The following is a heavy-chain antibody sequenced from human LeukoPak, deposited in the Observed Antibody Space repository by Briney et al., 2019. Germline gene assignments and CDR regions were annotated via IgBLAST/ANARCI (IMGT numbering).Heavy chain of an antibody. CDR1: GYTFTGYY. CDR2: INPNSGGT. D-gene: IGHD3-10*01. Sequence: ASVKVSCKASGYTFTGYYMHWVRQAPGEGLEWMGWINPNSGGTKYAQKFQGRVTMTTDTSTSTAYMELRSLRSDDTAVYYCARGGFGAPKPYYYYYYYMDVWGKGTTVTISS. V-gene: IGHV1-2*02. CDR3: ARGGFGAPKPYYYYYYYMDV. J-gene: IGHJ6*03.